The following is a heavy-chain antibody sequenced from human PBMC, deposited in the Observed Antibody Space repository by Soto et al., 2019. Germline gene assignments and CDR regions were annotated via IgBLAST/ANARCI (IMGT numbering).Heavy chain of an antibody. CDR2: IYPGDSDT. D-gene: IGHD6-13*01. J-gene: IGHJ3*02. CDR3: ATRVAAAGTTPNDAFDI. Sequence: PGESLKISCKGSGYSFTNYWIGWVRQMPGKGLEWMGIIYPGDSDTRYSPSFQGQVTISADKSISTAYLQWSSLKASDTAMYYCATRVAAAGTTPNDAFDIWGQGTMVTVSS. CDR1: GYSFTNYW. V-gene: IGHV5-51*01.